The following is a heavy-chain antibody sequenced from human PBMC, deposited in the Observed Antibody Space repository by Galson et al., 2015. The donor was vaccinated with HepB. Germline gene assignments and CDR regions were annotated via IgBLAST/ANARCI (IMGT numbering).Heavy chain of an antibody. V-gene: IGHV3-9*01. CDR3: ARDRNDAFDI. Sequence: SLRLSCAASGFTFDDYAMHWVRQAPGKGLEWVSGISWNSGSIGYADSVKGRFTISRDNSKNTVYLQMNSLRAEDTAVYYCARDRNDAFDIWGQGTTVTVSS. CDR2: ISWNSGSI. J-gene: IGHJ3*02. CDR1: GFTFDDYA.